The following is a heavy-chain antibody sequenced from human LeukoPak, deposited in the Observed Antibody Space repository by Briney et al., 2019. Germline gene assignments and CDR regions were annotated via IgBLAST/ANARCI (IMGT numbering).Heavy chain of an antibody. CDR3: ARHVEN. CDR1: GGSISNYY. J-gene: IGHJ4*02. CDR2: IYSSGST. D-gene: IGHD5-24*01. Sequence: SETLSLTCTVSGGSISNYYWSWIRQPPGKGLEWIGYIYSSGSTNYNPSLKSRVTISVDTSKNQFSLKLSSVTAADTAVYYCARHVENWGQGTLVTVSS. V-gene: IGHV4-59*08.